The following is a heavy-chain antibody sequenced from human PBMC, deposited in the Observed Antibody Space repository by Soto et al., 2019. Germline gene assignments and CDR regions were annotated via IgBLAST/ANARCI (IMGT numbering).Heavy chain of an antibody. CDR2: IWPDGNDK. CDR1: GFTFTTFA. CDR3: ARDVPIYGSGSYYYYYYGMDV. D-gene: IGHD3-10*01. Sequence: SLRLSCTASGFTFTTFALHWVRQGPAKGLEWVAIIWPDGNDKYYADSVKGRFTISRDNSKNTLYLQMNSLRAEDTAVYYCARDVPIYGSGSYYYYYYGMDVWGQGTTVTVSS. V-gene: IGHV3-30*19. J-gene: IGHJ6*02.